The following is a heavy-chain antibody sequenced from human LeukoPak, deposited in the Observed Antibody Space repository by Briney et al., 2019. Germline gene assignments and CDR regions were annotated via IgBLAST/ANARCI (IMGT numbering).Heavy chain of an antibody. CDR1: GFTFSDYY. J-gene: IGHJ4*02. CDR3: ARVGYSDESIDY. D-gene: IGHD4-17*01. CDR2: ISHSSGFT. Sequence: GGSLRLSCAASGFTFSDYYMSWIRQAPGQGLEWVAYISHSSGFTNYADSVKGRFAISRDNAKNSLYLQMSSLRAEDTAVYYCARVGYSDESIDYWGQGTLVTVSS. V-gene: IGHV3-11*05.